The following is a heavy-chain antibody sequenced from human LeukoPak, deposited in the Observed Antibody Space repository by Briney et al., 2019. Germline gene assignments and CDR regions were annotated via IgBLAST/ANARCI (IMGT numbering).Heavy chain of an antibody. CDR2: IYHSGST. V-gene: IGHV4-30-2*01. CDR3: ARARGAANRYFDY. CDR1: GGSISSGGYS. D-gene: IGHD3-10*01. Sequence: PSETLSLTCAVSGGSISSGGYSWSWLRQPPGTGLEWIGYIYHSGSTYYNPSLKSRVTISVDRSKNQFSLKLSSVTAADTAVYYCARARGAANRYFDYWGQGTLVTVSS. J-gene: IGHJ4*02.